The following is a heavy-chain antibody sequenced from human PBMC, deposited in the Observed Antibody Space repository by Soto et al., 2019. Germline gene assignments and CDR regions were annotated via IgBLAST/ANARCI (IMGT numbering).Heavy chain of an antibody. CDR3: ARADAFDI. CDR1: GGSISSYF. CDR2: IYYSGST. V-gene: IGHV4-59*08. Sequence: SDRLSLTCTVSGGSISSYFWSWIRQPPGKGLEWIGYIYYSGSTNYNPSLKSRVTISVDTSKNQFSLKLSSVTAADTAVYYCARADAFDIWGQGTMVTVSS. J-gene: IGHJ3*02.